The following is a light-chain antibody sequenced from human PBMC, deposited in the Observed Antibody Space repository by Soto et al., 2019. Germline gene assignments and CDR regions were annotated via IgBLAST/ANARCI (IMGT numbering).Light chain of an antibody. CDR2: GAS. J-gene: IGKJ4*01. CDR3: QIYNSAPPTFT. Sequence: DIQLTQSPASLSASVGDRVTITCRASQGVNIFLAWYQQKPGKVPKHLIYGASTLQWGVPSRLSGSGSGTDFALAISSLQSEDVATYYCQIYNSAPPTFTFGGGTKVEIK. CDR1: QGVNIF. V-gene: IGKV1-27*01.